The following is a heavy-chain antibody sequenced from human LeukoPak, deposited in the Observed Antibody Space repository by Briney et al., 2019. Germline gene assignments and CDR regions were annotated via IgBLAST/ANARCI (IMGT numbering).Heavy chain of an antibody. Sequence: QSGGSLRLSCAASGFIFSRYAMSWVRQAPGKGLEWVSSISGSGTGTYYADSVKGRFTISRDNSKNTLFLQMNSLTAEDTAVYYCVKGGGSYVGDYFDYWGQGSLVTVSS. V-gene: IGHV3-23*01. J-gene: IGHJ4*02. CDR1: GFIFSRYA. CDR2: ISGSGTGT. CDR3: VKGGGSYVGDYFDY. D-gene: IGHD6-19*01.